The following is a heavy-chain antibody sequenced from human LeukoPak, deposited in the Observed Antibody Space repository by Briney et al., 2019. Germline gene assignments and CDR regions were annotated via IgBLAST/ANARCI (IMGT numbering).Heavy chain of an antibody. CDR3: AGGSNWNYVYYYYYMDV. CDR1: GGSFSGYY. Sequence: PSEALSLTCAVYGGSFSGYYWSWIRQPPGKGLEWIGEINHSGSTNYNPSLKSRVTISVDTSKNQFSLKLSSVTAADTAVYYCAGGSNWNYVYYYYYMDVWGKGTTVTVSS. V-gene: IGHV4-34*01. D-gene: IGHD1-7*01. CDR2: INHSGST. J-gene: IGHJ6*03.